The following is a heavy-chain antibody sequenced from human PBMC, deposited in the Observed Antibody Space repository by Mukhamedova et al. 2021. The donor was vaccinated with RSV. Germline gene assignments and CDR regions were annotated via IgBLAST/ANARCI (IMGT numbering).Heavy chain of an antibody. CDR2: IYTSGST. D-gene: IGHD5-18*01. CDR3: ARGSYSYSSHYYFDY. J-gene: IGHJ4*02. V-gene: IGHV4-4*07. Sequence: GKGLEWIGRIYTSGSTNYNPSLKSRVTMSVDTSKNQFSLKLSSVTAADTAVYYCARGSYSYSSHYYFDYWGQGTLVPVSS.